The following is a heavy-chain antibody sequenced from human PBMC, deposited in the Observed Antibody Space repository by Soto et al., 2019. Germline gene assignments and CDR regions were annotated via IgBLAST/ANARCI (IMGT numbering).Heavy chain of an antibody. D-gene: IGHD3-16*02. CDR1: GFTFSSYS. J-gene: IGHJ1*01. V-gene: IGHV3-21*01. CDR2: ISSSSSYI. Sequence: EVQLVESGGGLVKPGGSLRLSCAASGFTFSSYSMNWVRQAPGKGLEWVSSISSSSSYIYYADSVKGRFTISRDNAKNSLYLQMNSLRAEDTAVYYCARDLVHVGELSPFRHWGQGTLVTVSS. CDR3: ARDLVHVGELSPFRH.